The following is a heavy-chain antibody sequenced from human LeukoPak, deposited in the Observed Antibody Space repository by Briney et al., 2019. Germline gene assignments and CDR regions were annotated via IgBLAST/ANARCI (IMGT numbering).Heavy chain of an antibody. CDR1: GLTFNNYA. D-gene: IGHD2-2*01. Sequence: TGGSLRLSCAVSGLTFNNYAMSWVRQAPGKGLEWVSAISKSGDHTYYAASAKGRFTIYRDNSKNTQYLQMNSLRAEDTAVYYCARSGVPGAMTWFDPWGQGTLVTVSS. V-gene: IGHV3-23*01. J-gene: IGHJ5*02. CDR2: ISKSGDHT. CDR3: ARSGVPGAMTWFDP.